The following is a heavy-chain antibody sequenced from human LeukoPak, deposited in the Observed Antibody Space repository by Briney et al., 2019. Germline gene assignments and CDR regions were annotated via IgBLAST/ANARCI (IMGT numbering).Heavy chain of an antibody. Sequence: ASVKVSCKVSGYTLIELSMHWVRQAPGKGLEWMGGFDPEDGEIIYAQKSQGRVTMTEDTPTDTAYMELSSLRSEDTAVYYCATTGIAAAGTRYFDYWGQGTLVTVSS. D-gene: IGHD6-13*01. CDR1: GYTLIELS. J-gene: IGHJ4*02. V-gene: IGHV1-24*01. CDR2: FDPEDGEI. CDR3: ATTGIAAAGTRYFDY.